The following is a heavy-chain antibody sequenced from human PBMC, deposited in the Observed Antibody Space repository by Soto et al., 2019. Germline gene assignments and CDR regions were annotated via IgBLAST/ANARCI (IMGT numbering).Heavy chain of an antibody. CDR2: IIPILGIA. CDR1: GGTFSSYT. J-gene: IGHJ4*02. D-gene: IGHD6-6*01. CDR3: ARDQDGSSSYDY. Sequence: GASVKVSCKASGGTFSSYTISWVRQAPGQGLEWMGRIIPILGIANYAQKFQGRVTITADKSASTAYMELSSLRSEDTAVYYCARDQDGSSSYDYWGQGTLVTVSS. V-gene: IGHV1-69*04.